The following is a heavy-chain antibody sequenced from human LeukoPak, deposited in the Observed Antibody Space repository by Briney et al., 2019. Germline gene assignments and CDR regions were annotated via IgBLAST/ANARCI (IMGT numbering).Heavy chain of an antibody. J-gene: IGHJ4*02. Sequence: SETLSLTCTVSGGSISSSSYCWGWIRQPPGKGREWIGSIYYSGTTYYNPSLKSRVTIAVDTSKNQSSLKLSSVTAADTAVYYCARLRLYSGSYYREFDYWGQGTLVTVSS. CDR3: ARLRLYSGSYYREFDY. CDR2: IYYSGTT. V-gene: IGHV4-39*01. D-gene: IGHD1-26*01. CDR1: GGSISSSSYC.